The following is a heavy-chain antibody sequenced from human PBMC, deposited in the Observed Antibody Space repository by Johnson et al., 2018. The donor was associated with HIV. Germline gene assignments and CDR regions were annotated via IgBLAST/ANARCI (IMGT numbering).Heavy chain of an antibody. J-gene: IGHJ3*02. CDR1: GFTVSSNY. D-gene: IGHD3-9*01. Sequence: VQLVESGGGLVQPGGSLRLSCAASGFTVSSNYMSWVRQAPGKGLEWVSVIYSGGSTYYADSVKGRFTISRDNSKNTLYLQMSGLRVEDTAVYYCMTDILTGYYNPDGFDIWGQGTMVTVS. V-gene: IGHV3-66*01. CDR3: MTDILTGYYNPDGFDI. CDR2: IYSGGST.